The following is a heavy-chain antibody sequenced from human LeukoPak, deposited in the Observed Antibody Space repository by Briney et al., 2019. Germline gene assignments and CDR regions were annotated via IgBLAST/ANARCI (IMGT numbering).Heavy chain of an antibody. Sequence: SLRLSCAASGFTFSSYAMNWVRQPPGKGLEWLGEIYHGGTTNYNPPLKSRVTISVDKSKNQFSLKLSSVTAADTAVYYCARGEQELVYFDYWGQGTLVTVSS. J-gene: IGHJ4*02. CDR1: GFTFSSYAM. CDR3: ARGEQELVYFDY. V-gene: IGHV4-4*02. CDR2: IYHGGTT. D-gene: IGHD6-13*01.